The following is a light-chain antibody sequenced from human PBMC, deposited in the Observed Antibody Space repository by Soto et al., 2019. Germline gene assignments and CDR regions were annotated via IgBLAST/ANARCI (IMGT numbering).Light chain of an antibody. V-gene: IGKV1-8*01. J-gene: IGKJ4*01. CDR1: QGISSY. CDR3: QHYYSYPLT. CDR2: AAS. Sequence: AIRMTQSPSSFSASTGDRVTITCRASQGISSYLAWYQQKPGKAPKLLIYAASTLQSGVPSRFSGSGSGTDFTLTISCLQSEDFATYYCQHYYSYPLTFAGGTKVDIK.